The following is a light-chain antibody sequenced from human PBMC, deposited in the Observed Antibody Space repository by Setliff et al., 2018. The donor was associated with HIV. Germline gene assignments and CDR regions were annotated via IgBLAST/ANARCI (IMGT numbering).Light chain of an antibody. CDR2: EVS. CDR1: SSDVGGYNY. V-gene: IGLV2-14*01. J-gene: IGLJ1*01. CDR3: TSYTSSYTLV. Sequence: QSALTQPASVSGPPGQSITISCTGTSSDVGGYNYVSWYQQHPGKAPKVMIYEVSNRPSGVSNRFSGSKSGNTASLTISGLQAEDEADYHCTSYTSSYTLVFGTGTKGTVL.